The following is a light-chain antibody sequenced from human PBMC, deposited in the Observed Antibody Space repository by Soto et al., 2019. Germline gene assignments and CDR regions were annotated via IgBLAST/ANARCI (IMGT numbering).Light chain of an antibody. J-gene: IGKJ1*01. CDR2: AAS. CDR3: GQFVSSPPRT. V-gene: IGKV3-20*01. CDR1: QIVTSNS. Sequence: EIVLTQSPGILSLSPGERATLSCRASQIVTSNSLAWYLQRPGRAPRLLIYAASSRATGIPDRFSGSGSGTDFTLTISRLEPEDFALYYCGQFVSSPPRTFGQGTKVDI.